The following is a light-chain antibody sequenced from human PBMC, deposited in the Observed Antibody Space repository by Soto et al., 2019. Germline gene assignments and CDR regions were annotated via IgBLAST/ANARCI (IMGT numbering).Light chain of an antibody. J-gene: IGKJ1*01. CDR2: GAS. CDR1: HSVSSSY. V-gene: IGKV3-15*01. Sequence: ELVLTQSPGTLSLSPGQRATLYCTFGHSVSSSYLAWYQQKPGQAPRLLIYGASTRATGIPARFSGSGSGTEFTLTISSLQSEDFAVYYCQQYNDWPWTFGQGTKVDI. CDR3: QQYNDWPWT.